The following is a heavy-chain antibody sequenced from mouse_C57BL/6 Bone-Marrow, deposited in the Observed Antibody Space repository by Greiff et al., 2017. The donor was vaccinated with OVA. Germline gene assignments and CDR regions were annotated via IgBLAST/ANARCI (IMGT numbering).Heavy chain of an antibody. CDR1: GFNIKDYY. D-gene: IGHD2-5*01. J-gene: IGHJ2*01. V-gene: IGHV14-2*01. Sequence: EVQLQQSGAELVKPGASVKLSCTASGFNIKDYYMHWVKQRTEQGLEWIGRIDPEDGETKYAPKFPGKATITADTSSNTAYLQLSSLTSEDTAVYYCARSWAYYSNYGAFDYWGQGTTLTVSS. CDR3: ARSWAYYSNYGAFDY. CDR2: IDPEDGET.